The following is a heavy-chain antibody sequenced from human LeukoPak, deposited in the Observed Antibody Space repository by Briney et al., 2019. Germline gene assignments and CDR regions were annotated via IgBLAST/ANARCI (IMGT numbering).Heavy chain of an antibody. J-gene: IGHJ3*02. D-gene: IGHD3-10*01. Sequence: PSGTLSVTCAVSGGSISSTNGWSWVRQPPGKGLEWIGEIYRSGTTNYKPSLTSRVTISLDKSRNHFSLKLTSVPAAESAVYYCARSDGYGLVGIWGQGTMVTVSS. CDR1: GGSISSTNG. CDR2: IYRSGTT. V-gene: IGHV4-4*02. CDR3: ARSDGYGLVGI.